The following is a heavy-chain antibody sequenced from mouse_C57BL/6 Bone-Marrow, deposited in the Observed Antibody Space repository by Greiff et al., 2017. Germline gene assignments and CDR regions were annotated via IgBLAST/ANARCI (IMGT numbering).Heavy chain of an antibody. CDR2: INPSSGYT. J-gene: IGHJ2*01. Sequence: QVQLKQSGAELARPGASVKMSCKASGYTFTSYTMHWVKQRPGQGLEWIGYINPSSGYTKYNQKFKDKATLTADKSSSTAYMQLSSLTSEDSAFYYGASVALDYWGQGTTLTVSS. D-gene: IGHD1-1*01. CDR3: ASVALDY. CDR1: GYTFTSYT. V-gene: IGHV1-4*01.